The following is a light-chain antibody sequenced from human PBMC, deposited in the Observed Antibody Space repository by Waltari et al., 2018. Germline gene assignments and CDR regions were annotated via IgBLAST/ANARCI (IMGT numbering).Light chain of an antibody. CDR3: MQGTHWPYT. Sequence: DVVMTQSPLSLPVTLGQPASISCKSSQSLVHSDGNTHLNWFQQRPGQSPRRLIYRVSNRDSGVPDRFSGSGSGTDFTLKISRVEAEEIGVYYCMQGTHWPYTFGQGTKLDIK. CDR2: RVS. J-gene: IGKJ2*01. V-gene: IGKV2-30*02. CDR1: QSLVHSDGNTH.